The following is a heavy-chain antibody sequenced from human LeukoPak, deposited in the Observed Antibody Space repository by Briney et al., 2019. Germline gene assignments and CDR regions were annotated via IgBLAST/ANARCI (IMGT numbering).Heavy chain of an antibody. Sequence: SETLSLTCTVSGYSISSGYYWGWIRQPPGKGLEWIGSIYHSGSTYYNPSLKSRVTISVDTSKNQFSLKLSSVTAADTAVYYCARVLGYCSGGSCYGYIDYWGQGTLVTVSS. V-gene: IGHV4-38-2*02. CDR1: GYSISSGYY. CDR2: IYHSGST. J-gene: IGHJ4*02. D-gene: IGHD2-15*01. CDR3: ARVLGYCSGGSCYGYIDY.